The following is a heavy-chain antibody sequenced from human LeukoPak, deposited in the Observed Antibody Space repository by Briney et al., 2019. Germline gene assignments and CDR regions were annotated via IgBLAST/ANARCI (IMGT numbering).Heavy chain of an antibody. CDR1: GFTFSSYA. D-gene: IGHD2-15*01. J-gene: IGHJ5*02. CDR3: ARDVPYCGSGGSCYSNWFDP. Sequence: GRSLRLSCAASGFTFSSYAMHWVRQAPGKGLEWVAVISYDGSNKYFADSVKGRFTISRDNSKSTLYLQMNSLRAEDTAVYYCARDVPYCGSGGSCYSNWFDPWGQGTLVTVSS. CDR2: ISYDGSNK. V-gene: IGHV3-30*01.